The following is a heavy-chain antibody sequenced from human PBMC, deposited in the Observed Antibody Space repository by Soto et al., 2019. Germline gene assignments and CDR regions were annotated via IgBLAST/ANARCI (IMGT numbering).Heavy chain of an antibody. Sequence: EVHLVESGGGLIQPGGSLRLSCAASGFTVGNNYMNWVRQAPGKGLEWVSLMYSGGGTYYADSVKGRFPMSRDSSKNTLYLQLNSVSAEDTGMYYCTTSPRVGVWGQGTAVTAPS. CDR3: TTSPRVGV. CDR1: GFTVGNNY. J-gene: IGHJ6*01. CDR2: MYSGGGT. V-gene: IGHV3-53*01.